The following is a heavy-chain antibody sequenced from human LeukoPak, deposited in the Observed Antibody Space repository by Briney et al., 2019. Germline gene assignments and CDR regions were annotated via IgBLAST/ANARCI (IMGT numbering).Heavy chain of an antibody. J-gene: IGHJ4*02. V-gene: IGHV3-23*01. CDR3: AKEAPTSLEWLRLDFDY. Sequence: GGSLRLSCVASGFTVSMHAMIWVRQAPGRGLEWVSGVSGSAGSTFYADSVKGRFTISRDNSKNTLYLQMNSLRAEDTAVYYCAKEAPTSLEWLRLDFDYWSQGTLVTVSS. D-gene: IGHD3-3*01. CDR2: VSGSAGST. CDR1: GFTVSMHA.